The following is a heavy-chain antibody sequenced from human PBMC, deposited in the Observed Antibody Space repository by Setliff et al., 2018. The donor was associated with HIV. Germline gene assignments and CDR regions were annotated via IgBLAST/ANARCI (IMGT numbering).Heavy chain of an antibody. V-gene: IGHV4-4*02. Sequence: SETLSLTCAVSGGSISSDNWWTWVRQPPGKGLEWIGEIYHSEYTNYNASLKSRVSISIDTSKKQFSLKLTSVTAADAAIYYCVASSSWSCRLNYWGQGTLVTVSS. D-gene: IGHD2-2*01. CDR1: GGSISSDNW. CDR3: VASSSWSCRLNY. J-gene: IGHJ4*02. CDR2: IYHSEYT.